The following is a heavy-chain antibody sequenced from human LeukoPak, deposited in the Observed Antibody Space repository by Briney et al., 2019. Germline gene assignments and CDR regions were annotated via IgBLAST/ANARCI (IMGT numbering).Heavy chain of an antibody. CDR3: ARELLRQSFLAAAKYYFDY. V-gene: IGHV4-39*07. CDR1: GGSISSSSYY. J-gene: IGHJ4*02. CDR2: IYYSGST. D-gene: IGHD6-13*01. Sequence: SETLSLTCTVSGGSISSSSYYWGWIRQPPGKGLEWIESIYYSGSTYYNPSLKSRVTISVDTSKNQFSLKLSSVTAADTAVYYCARELLRQSFLAAAKYYFDYWGQGTLVTVSS.